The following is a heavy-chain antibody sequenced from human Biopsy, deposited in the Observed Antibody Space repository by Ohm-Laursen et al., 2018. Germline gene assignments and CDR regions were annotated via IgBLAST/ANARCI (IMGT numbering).Heavy chain of an antibody. J-gene: IGHJ6*02. Sequence: TLSLTCTVSGDSVTKYYWSWIRQPPGKGLECIGNIHHSGSTNYNPSLKSRLTISVDTSKNQFSLKLSSVTAADTAVYYCARMDCSGGSCHYYSYGMDVWGQGTTVTVSS. CDR1: GDSVTKYY. CDR2: IHHSGST. D-gene: IGHD2-15*01. V-gene: IGHV4-4*09. CDR3: ARMDCSGGSCHYYSYGMDV.